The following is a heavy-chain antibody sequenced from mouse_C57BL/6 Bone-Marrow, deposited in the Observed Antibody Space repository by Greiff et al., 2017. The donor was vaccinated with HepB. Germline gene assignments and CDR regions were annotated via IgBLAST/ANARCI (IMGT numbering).Heavy chain of an antibody. Sequence: EVKLMESGGGLVEPGGSLKLSCAASGFTFSSYTMSWVRQTPEKRLEWVATISGGGGNTYYPDSVKGRFTISRDNAKNTLYLQMSSLRSEDTALYYCARHEDYYGSLDYWGQGTTLTVSS. CDR1: GFTFSSYT. CDR3: ARHEDYYGSLDY. J-gene: IGHJ2*01. D-gene: IGHD1-1*01. V-gene: IGHV5-9*01. CDR2: ISGGGGNT.